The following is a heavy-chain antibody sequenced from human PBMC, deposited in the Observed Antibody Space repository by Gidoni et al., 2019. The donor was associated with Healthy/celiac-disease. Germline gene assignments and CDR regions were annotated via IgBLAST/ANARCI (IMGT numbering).Heavy chain of an antibody. CDR2: INHSGST. CDR3: ARAVAARVKLPLHL. J-gene: IGHJ5*02. CDR1: GWSFSGYY. V-gene: IGHV4-34*01. Sequence: QVQLQQWGAGLCKPSATLSLTCAVYGWSFSGYYWSWTRQPPGKGLEWIGEINHSGSTNYNPSLKSRVTIAVDTSKNQFSLKLSSVTAADTAVYYCARAVAARVKLPLHLWGQGTLVTVSS. D-gene: IGHD6-6*01.